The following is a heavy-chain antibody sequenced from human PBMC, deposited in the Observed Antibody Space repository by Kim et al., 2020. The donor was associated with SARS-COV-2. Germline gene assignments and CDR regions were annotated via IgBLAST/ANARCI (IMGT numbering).Heavy chain of an antibody. D-gene: IGHD3-22*01. CDR2: IYFTGST. J-gene: IGHJ3*02. V-gene: IGHV4-59*08. CDR3: VTLDSSGYYSDAFDI. Sequence: SETLSLTCTVSGDSITEYSWSWIRQPPGKGLEWIATIYFTGSTSYNPSLKSRVTISVDTSKNQFCLKVSSVTAADTAVYYGVTLDSSGYYSDAFDIWGRGTMVTVSS. CDR1: GDSITEYS.